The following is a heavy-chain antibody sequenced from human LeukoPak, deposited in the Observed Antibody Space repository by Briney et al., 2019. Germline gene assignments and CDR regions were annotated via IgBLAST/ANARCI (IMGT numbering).Heavy chain of an antibody. CDR1: RGSIRTADYY. CDR3: ARTSSWYAGAWFDS. D-gene: IGHD6-13*01. Sequence: SETLSLTCTVSRGSIRTADYYWAWVRQPPGEGLEWLGSIYFSGTPYFNPSLKSRVAVSIDTSKNQFSLKVTSVNASDTAVYFCARTSSWYAGAWFDSWGQGALVTVSS. CDR2: IYFSGTP. V-gene: IGHV4-39*01. J-gene: IGHJ5*01.